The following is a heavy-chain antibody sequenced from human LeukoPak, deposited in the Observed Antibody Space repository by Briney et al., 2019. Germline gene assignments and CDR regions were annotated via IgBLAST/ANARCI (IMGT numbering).Heavy chain of an antibody. CDR2: VRDSGRST. CDR3: AKDGNWARFEN. J-gene: IGHJ4*02. D-gene: IGHD7-27*01. V-gene: IGHV3-23*01. CDR1: GYSFSNFA. Sequence: GGSLRLSCAASGYSFSNFAMSWVRQVPGKGLEWVSGVRDSGRSTYYADSVKGRFTISRDNSKNTLYLQMNSPRAEDTAAYYCAKDGNWARFENWGQGTLVTVSS.